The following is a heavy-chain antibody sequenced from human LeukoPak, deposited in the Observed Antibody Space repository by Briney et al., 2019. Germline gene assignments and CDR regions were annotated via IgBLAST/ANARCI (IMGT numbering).Heavy chain of an antibody. V-gene: IGHV1-2*02. D-gene: IGHD6-6*01. CDR1: GYTFTCYY. CDR2: INPNSGGT. Sequence: GASVKVSCKASGYTFTCYYMHWVRQAPGQGVEWMGWINPNSGGTNYAQKFQGRATMTRDTSISTAYMELSRLRSDDTAVYYCARNILALAVSSSSRPLDYWGQGTLVTVSS. J-gene: IGHJ4*02. CDR3: ARNILALAVSSSSRPLDY.